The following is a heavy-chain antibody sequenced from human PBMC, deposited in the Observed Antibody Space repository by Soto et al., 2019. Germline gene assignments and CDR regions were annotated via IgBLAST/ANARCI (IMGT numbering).Heavy chain of an antibody. CDR3: ASQISPPRYYGMDV. V-gene: IGHV3-33*01. CDR1: GFTFSSYG. J-gene: IGHJ6*02. CDR2: IWYDGSNK. Sequence: QVQLVESGGGVVQPGRSLRLSCAASGFTFSSYGMHWVRQAPGKGLEWVAVIWYDGSNKYYADSVKGRFTISRDNSKNTLYLQMNSLRAEDTAVYYCASQISPPRYYGMDVWGQGTTVTVSS.